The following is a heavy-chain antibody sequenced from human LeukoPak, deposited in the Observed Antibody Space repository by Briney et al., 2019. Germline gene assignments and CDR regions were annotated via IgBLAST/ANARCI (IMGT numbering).Heavy chain of an antibody. J-gene: IGHJ3*02. CDR1: GFTFSSYW. CDR3: AKSPESTGTFYDAFDI. Sequence: GGSLRLSCAASGFTFSSYWMSWVRQAPGKGLEWVSAISGSGGSTYYADSVKGRFTISRDNSKNTLYLQMNSLRAEDTAVYYCAKSPESTGTFYDAFDIWGQGTMVTVSS. V-gene: IGHV3-23*01. CDR2: ISGSGGST. D-gene: IGHD1-1*01.